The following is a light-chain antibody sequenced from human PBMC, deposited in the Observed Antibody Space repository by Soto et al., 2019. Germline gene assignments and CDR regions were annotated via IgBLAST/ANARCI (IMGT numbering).Light chain of an antibody. Sequence: EIWLNQSPATLSVSPGEIVTLSCRASQSVDINLAWYQQKPGQAPRLLIYGASNTATGIPDRFSGSGSGTDFTLTISRLEPEDFAVYYCQQYGSSLRTFGQGTKVDIK. V-gene: IGKV3-20*01. CDR3: QQYGSSLRT. J-gene: IGKJ1*01. CDR1: QSVDIN. CDR2: GAS.